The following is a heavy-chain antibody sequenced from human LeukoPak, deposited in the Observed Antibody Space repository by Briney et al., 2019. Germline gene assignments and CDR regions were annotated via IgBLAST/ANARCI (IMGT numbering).Heavy chain of an antibody. J-gene: IGHJ4*02. V-gene: IGHV3-33*01. CDR2: MWFNGSHK. CDR1: GFTFSNYG. D-gene: IGHD7-27*01. Sequence: GGSLRLSCAASGFTFSNYGLHWVRQAPGKGLEWLAVMWFNGSHKYYADSVKGRFTISRDNSKSMLYLQMNSLRAEDTAVYYCARDITGDPPPYFFDYWGQGSLVTVSS. CDR3: ARDITGDPPPYFFDY.